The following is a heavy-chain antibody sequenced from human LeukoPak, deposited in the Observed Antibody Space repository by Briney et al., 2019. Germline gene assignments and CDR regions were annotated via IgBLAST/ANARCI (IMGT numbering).Heavy chain of an antibody. J-gene: IGHJ4*02. D-gene: IGHD3-9*01. CDR3: ARVNYDILTGYSLYYFDY. CDR2: IYTSGST. V-gene: IGHV4-4*07. Sequence: PSETLSLTCTVSGGSISSYYWSWIRQPAGKGLEWIGRIYTSGSTNYNPSLKSRVTMSVDTSKNQFSLKLSSVTAADTAVYYCARVNYDILTGYSLYYFDYWGQGTLVTVSS. CDR1: GGSISSYY.